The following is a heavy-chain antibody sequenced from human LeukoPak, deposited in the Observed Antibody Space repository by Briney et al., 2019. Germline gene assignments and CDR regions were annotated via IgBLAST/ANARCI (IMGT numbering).Heavy chain of an antibody. J-gene: IGHJ6*03. D-gene: IGHD3-3*01. Sequence: SETLSLTCTVSGGSISSYYWGWIRQPPGKGLEWIGTIHYSGSTYYNTSLKSRVSISVDTSKNQFSLKLRSVTAADTAVYYCARDHQGTYFDFWSGSKANNYYYMDVWGKGTTVTVSS. CDR3: ARDHQGTYFDFWSGSKANNYYYMDV. CDR2: IHYSGST. V-gene: IGHV4-39*07. CDR1: GGSISSYY.